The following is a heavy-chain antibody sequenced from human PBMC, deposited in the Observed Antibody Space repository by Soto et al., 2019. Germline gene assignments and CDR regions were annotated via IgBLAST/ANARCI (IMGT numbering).Heavy chain of an antibody. CDR1: GFTFGSYG. V-gene: IGHV3-23*01. CDR3: AKDSGYDSTD. Sequence: EVQLLESGGGLVQPGGSLRLSCAASGFTFGSYGMSWVRQAPGKGLEWISGLSGSGNSTYTYYADSLKGRFTISRDNSKSTLYLQMHSLRVEDTAVYYCAKDSGYDSTDWGQGTLVTVSS. CDR2: LSGSGNSTYT. J-gene: IGHJ4*02. D-gene: IGHD3-22*01.